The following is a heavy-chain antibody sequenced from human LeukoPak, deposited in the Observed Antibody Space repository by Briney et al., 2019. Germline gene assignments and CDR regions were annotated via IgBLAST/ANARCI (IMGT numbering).Heavy chain of an antibody. Sequence: SETLSLSCTVSGGSISSSSYYWGWIRQPPGKGLEWIGSIYYSGSTYYNPSLKSRVTISVDTSKTQFSLKLSSVTAADTAVYYCASVYYDFWSGPTNWFDPWGQGTLVTVSS. J-gene: IGHJ5*02. V-gene: IGHV4-39*07. CDR3: ASVYYDFWSGPTNWFDP. D-gene: IGHD3-3*01. CDR2: IYYSGST. CDR1: GGSISSSSYY.